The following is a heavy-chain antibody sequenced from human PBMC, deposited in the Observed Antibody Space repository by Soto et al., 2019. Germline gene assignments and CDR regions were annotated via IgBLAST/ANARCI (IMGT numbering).Heavy chain of an antibody. D-gene: IGHD3-9*01. CDR1: GYTFTGYY. CDR3: ARGRKTYDILTGYTAYYFNY. Sequence: ASVKVSCKASGYTFTGYYMHWVRQAPGQGLEWMGWINPNSGGTNYAQKFQGWVTMTRDTSISTAYMELSRLRSDHTAVYYCARGRKTYDILTGYTAYYFNYRDQGTLITVSS. J-gene: IGHJ4*02. V-gene: IGHV1-2*04. CDR2: INPNSGGT.